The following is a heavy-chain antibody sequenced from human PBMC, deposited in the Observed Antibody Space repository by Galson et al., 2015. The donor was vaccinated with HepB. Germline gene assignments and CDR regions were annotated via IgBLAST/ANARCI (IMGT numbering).Heavy chain of an antibody. CDR2: IIPIPAKT. D-gene: IGHD4-17*01. Sequence: SVKVSCKASGDTFRTYALSWMRQAPGQGLEWIGNIIPIPAKTNYAQEFQGRVLITADRSTSTAYMEMRSLSFEDTAVYYCARTYYGAYQYFYYMDVWGQGTTVTVSS. J-gene: IGHJ6*03. CDR3: ARTYYGAYQYFYYMDV. V-gene: IGHV1-69*04. CDR1: GDTFRTYA.